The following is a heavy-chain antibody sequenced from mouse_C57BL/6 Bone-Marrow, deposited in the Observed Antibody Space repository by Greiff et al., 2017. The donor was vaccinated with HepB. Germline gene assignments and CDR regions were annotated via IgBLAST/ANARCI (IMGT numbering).Heavy chain of an antibody. J-gene: IGHJ1*03. Sequence: QVQLQQSGAELVKPGASVKISCKASGYAFSSYWMNWVKQRPGKGLEWIGQIYPGDGDTNYNGKFKGKATLTADKSSSTAYMQLSSLTSEDSAVYFCARSATVVVYWYFDVWGTGTTVTVSS. V-gene: IGHV1-80*01. CDR1: GYAFSSYW. CDR2: IYPGDGDT. D-gene: IGHD1-1*01. CDR3: ARSATVVVYWYFDV.